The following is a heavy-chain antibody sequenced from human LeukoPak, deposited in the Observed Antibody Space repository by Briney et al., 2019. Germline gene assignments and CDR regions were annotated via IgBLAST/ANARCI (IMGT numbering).Heavy chain of an antibody. Sequence: SETLSLTCAVSGGSFNSYYWSWIRQPPGKGLESIGHIYYSGSTNYNPSLKSLVTISLDTSKNQFSLTLSSVTAADTAVYYCARARCSSRSCCLTITQKGYFDFWGRGTLVTVSS. CDR2: IYYSGST. J-gene: IGHJ2*01. D-gene: IGHD2-2*01. CDR3: ARARCSSRSCCLTITQKGYFDF. V-gene: IGHV4-59*01. CDR1: GGSFNSYY.